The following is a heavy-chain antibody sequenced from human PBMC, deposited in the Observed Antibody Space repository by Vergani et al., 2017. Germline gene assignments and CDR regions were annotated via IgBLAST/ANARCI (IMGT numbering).Heavy chain of an antibody. J-gene: IGHJ4*02. D-gene: IGHD5-24*01. CDR2: IYSGGST. CDR3: ARDREISSTEFDY. V-gene: IGHV3-53*01. CDR1: GFTVSSNY. Sequence: EVQLVESGGGLIQPGGSLRLSCAASGFTVSSNYMSWVRQAPGKGLEWVSVIYSGGSTYYADSVKGRFTISRDNAKNSLYLQMNSLRAEDTAVYYCARDREISSTEFDYWGQGTLVTVSS.